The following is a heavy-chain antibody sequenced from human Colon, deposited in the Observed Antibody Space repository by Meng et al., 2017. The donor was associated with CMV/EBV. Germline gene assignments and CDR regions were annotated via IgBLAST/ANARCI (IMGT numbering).Heavy chain of an antibody. CDR2: ISSSSSYT. J-gene: IGHJ4*02. CDR1: ACTFSTYS. CDR3: AREGRVLVVPAAIDY. V-gene: IGHV3-21*01. Sequence: SACTFSTYSMNWLRQAPGKGLEWVSSISSSSSYTYYADSVKGRFTISRDNAKNSLYLQMSSLRAEDTAVYYCAREGRVLVVPAAIDYWGQGTLVTVSS. D-gene: IGHD2-2*02.